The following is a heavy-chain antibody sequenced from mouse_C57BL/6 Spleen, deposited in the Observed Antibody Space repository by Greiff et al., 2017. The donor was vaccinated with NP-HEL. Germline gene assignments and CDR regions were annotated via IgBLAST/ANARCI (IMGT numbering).Heavy chain of an antibody. CDR1: GYAFSSYW. D-gene: IGHD1-1*01. V-gene: IGHV1-80*01. CDR2: IYPGDGDT. J-gene: IGHJ4*01. CDR3: ARTFYYYGSSYDAMDY. Sequence: VKLQESGAELVKPGASVKISCKASGYAFSSYWMNWVKQRPGKGLEWIGQIYPGDGDTNYNGKLKGKATLTADKSSSTAYRQLSSLTSEDSAVYFCARTFYYYGSSYDAMDYWGQGTSVTVSS.